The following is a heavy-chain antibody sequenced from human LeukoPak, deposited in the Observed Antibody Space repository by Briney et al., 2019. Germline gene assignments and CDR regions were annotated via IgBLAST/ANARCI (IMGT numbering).Heavy chain of an antibody. CDR3: ARGPSNNDYGDYVDFDY. D-gene: IGHD4-17*01. Sequence: SGGSLRLSCAASGFTVSSNYMSWVRQAPGKGPEWVSVIYSGGSTYYADSVKGRFTISRDNSKNTLYLQMNSLRAEDTAVFYCARGPSNNDYGDYVDFDYWGQGTLVSVSS. J-gene: IGHJ4*02. V-gene: IGHV3-53*05. CDR2: IYSGGST. CDR1: GFTVSSNY.